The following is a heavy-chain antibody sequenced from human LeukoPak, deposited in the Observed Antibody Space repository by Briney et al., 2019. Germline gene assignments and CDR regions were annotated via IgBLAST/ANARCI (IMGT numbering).Heavy chain of an antibody. CDR3: VRGQGVQWNY. CDR1: GFTFSNYW. V-gene: IGHV3-7*03. J-gene: IGHJ4*02. Sequence: GGSLRLSCAASGFTFSNYWMSWVRQAPRKGLEWVANIKQDGGEKYYVDSVKGRFTISRDNAKNSLYLQMNSLKAEDTAVYYCVRGQGVQWNYWGQGTQVTVSS. CDR2: IKQDGGEK. D-gene: IGHD1-26*01.